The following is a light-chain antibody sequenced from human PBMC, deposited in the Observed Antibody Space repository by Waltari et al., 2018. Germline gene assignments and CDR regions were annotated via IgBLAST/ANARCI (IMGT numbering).Light chain of an antibody. Sequence: QSVLTKPPSASGTPGQRVIISCSGSSSNIAIHTVNWYQPLPGTAPKLLIYRDNQRPSGVPDRFSGSKSGTSASLAITDLQSEDEADYYCAGWDDSLNGVFGGGTKLTVL. CDR3: AGWDDSLNGV. J-gene: IGLJ3*02. CDR1: SSNIAIHT. V-gene: IGLV1-44*01. CDR2: RDN.